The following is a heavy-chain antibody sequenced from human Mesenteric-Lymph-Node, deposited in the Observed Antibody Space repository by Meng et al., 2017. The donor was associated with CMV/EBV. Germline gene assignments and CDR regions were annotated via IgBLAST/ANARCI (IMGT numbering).Heavy chain of an antibody. CDR2: TYYRSKWYN. D-gene: IGHD1-26*01. CDR1: GDSVSNNIAA. CDR3: ARESAGAPFDS. Sequence: SGDSVSNNIAAWSWIRQSPSRGLEWLGRTYYRSKWYNEYTGSLKSRITINPDTSKNQFSLQLNFVTPEDTAVYYCARESAGAPFDSWGQGTLVTVSS. V-gene: IGHV6-1*01. J-gene: IGHJ5*01.